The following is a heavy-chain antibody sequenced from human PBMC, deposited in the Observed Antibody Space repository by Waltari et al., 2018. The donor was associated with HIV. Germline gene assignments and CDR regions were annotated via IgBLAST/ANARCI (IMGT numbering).Heavy chain of an antibody. V-gene: IGHV1-18*01. J-gene: IGHJ4*02. CDR3: ARDHYYGSSGYYSDY. CDR2: ISGYNGDT. D-gene: IGHD3-22*01. CDR1: GDNVTTYG. Sequence: QVHLVLSGAELRKPGASVTVSCKASGDNVTTYGITWVRQAPGQGLEWMGWISGYNGDTKYAQKVRGRVTMTTDTSTSTAYLEMGSLRFDDTAVYYCARDHYYGSSGYYSDYWGQGTLVTVSS.